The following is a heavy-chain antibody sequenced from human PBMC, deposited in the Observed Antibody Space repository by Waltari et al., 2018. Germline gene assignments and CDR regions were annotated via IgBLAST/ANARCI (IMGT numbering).Heavy chain of an antibody. D-gene: IGHD4-17*01. CDR3: ARVSDYGGNSDHADWYFDL. CDR2: IDYSGST. V-gene: IGHV4-31*01. Sequence: QVQLQESGPGLVKPSQTLSLTCTVSGGSISSGGYYWSWIRQHPGKGLEWIGYIDYSGSTYYNPSLKSLVTISVDTSKNQFSLKLSSVTAADTAVYYCARVSDYGGNSDHADWYFDLWGRGTLVTVSS. CDR1: GGSISSGGYY. J-gene: IGHJ2*01.